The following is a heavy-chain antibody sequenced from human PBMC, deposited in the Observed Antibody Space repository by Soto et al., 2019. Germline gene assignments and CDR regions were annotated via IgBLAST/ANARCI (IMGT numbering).Heavy chain of an antibody. Sequence: QVQLVESGGGVVQPGRSLRLSCAASGFTFSSYAMHWVRQAPGKGLEWVAVISYDGSNKYYADSVKGRFTISGDNSKNPLYLQMNSLRAEDTAVYYCARTQMVRGVNGWFDPWGQGTLVTVSS. D-gene: IGHD3-10*01. J-gene: IGHJ5*02. V-gene: IGHV3-30-3*01. CDR2: ISYDGSNK. CDR3: ARTQMVRGVNGWFDP. CDR1: GFTFSSYA.